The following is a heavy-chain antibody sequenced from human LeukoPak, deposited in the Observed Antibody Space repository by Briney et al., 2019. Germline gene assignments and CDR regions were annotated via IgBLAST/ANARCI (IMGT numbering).Heavy chain of an antibody. V-gene: IGHV3-7*01. D-gene: IGHD3-10*01. CDR3: ASDSCLIKTCLDY. J-gene: IGHJ4*02. CDR1: GFTFSSYW. CDR2: INQDGSQK. Sequence: PGGSLRLSCAASGFTFSSYWMSRVRQAPGKGLEWVANINQDGSQKNDVDSLEGRFTVSRDNAKNSLYLQMNGLRAEDTAVYYCASDSCLIKTCLDYWGQGTLVTVSS.